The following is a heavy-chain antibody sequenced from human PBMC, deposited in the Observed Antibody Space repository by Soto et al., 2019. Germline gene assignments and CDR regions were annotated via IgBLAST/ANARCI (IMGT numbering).Heavy chain of an antibody. CDR3: AREAGEYEPRHDY. D-gene: IGHD1-26*01. J-gene: IGHJ4*02. V-gene: IGHV1-2*02. CDR2: INPNSGGT. Sequence: QVQLVQSAAEVKKPGASVKVSCKASGYTFTGYYMHWVRQAPGQGLEWMVWINPNSGGTKYALKFQGRVTMTRDPAISTASWGLSRVRSDDTVVYCCAREAGEYEPRHDYCGQGTLVTVSS. CDR1: GYTFTGYY.